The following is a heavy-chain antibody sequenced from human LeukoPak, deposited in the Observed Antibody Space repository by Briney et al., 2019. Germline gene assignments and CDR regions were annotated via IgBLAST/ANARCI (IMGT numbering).Heavy chain of an antibody. CDR3: ARDLYRIVVVPHYFDS. CDR1: GFTFDDYG. J-gene: IGHJ4*02. CDR2: INWNGGST. Sequence: GGSLRLSCAASGFTFDDYGMNWVRQAPGKGLEWVSGINWNGGSTGYADSVKGRFTISRDNAKNSLYLQMNSLRAEDTAVYYCARDLYRIVVVPHYFDSWGQGTLVTVSS. V-gene: IGHV3-20*04. D-gene: IGHD3-22*01.